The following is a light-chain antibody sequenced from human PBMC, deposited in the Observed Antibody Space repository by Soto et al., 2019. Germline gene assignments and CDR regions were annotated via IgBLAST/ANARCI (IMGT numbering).Light chain of an antibody. J-gene: IGKJ3*01. CDR2: GVS. Sequence: EIVLTQSPGTLSLSPGERATLSCRASQSVNTKYLAWYQQKHGQAPRLLISGVSSRATGIPDRFSGSGSGTDFILTISRVEPEDFAVYYCQQFGTSSLVTLGPGTQVDIK. V-gene: IGKV3-20*01. CDR3: QQFGTSSLVT. CDR1: QSVNTKY.